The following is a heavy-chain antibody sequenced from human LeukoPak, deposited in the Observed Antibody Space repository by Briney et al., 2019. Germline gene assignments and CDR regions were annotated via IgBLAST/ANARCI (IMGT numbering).Heavy chain of an antibody. V-gene: IGHV4-34*01. D-gene: IGHD3-22*01. CDR1: GGSFSGYY. CDR3: ASKVRIYYYDSSGYYNC. CDR2: INHSGST. J-gene: IGHJ4*02. Sequence: PSETLSLTCAVYGGSFSGYYWSWIRQPPGKGLEWIGEINHSGSTNYNPSLKSRVTISVDTSKNQFSLKLSSVTAADTAVYYCASKVRIYYYDSSGYYNCWGQGTLATVSS.